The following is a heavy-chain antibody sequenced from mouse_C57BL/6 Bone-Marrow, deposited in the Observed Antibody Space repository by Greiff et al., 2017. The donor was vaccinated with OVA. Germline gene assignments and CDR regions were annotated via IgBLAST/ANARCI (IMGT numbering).Heavy chain of an antibody. D-gene: IGHD1-1*01. V-gene: IGHV14-1*01. CDR2: IDPEDGDT. J-gene: IGHJ1*03. CDR3: TTFDYYGSSYERYFDV. CDR1: GFNIKDYY. Sequence: DVKLQESGAELVRPGASVKLSCTASGFNIKDYYMHWVKQRPEQGLEWIGRIDPEDGDTEYAPKFQGKATMTADTSSNTAYLQLSSLTSEDTAVYYCTTFDYYGSSYERYFDVWGTGTTVTVSS.